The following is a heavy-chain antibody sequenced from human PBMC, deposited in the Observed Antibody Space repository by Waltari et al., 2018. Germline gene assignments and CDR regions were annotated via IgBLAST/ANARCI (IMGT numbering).Heavy chain of an antibody. CDR3: TTDQGDSYTFYSFDY. Sequence: EVQLVESGGGLVNPGGSLRLSCAASGFTFSNTWTAWVRQAPGKGLEWIARIKTQSDGGGATYYAAPVTGRFTVSRDDSKNMLYLQMSSLKTEDTAMYYCTTDQGDSYTFYSFDYWGQGTLVTVSS. V-gene: IGHV3-15*01. J-gene: IGHJ4*02. CDR2: IKTQSDGGGAT. D-gene: IGHD3-16*02. CDR1: GFTFSNTW.